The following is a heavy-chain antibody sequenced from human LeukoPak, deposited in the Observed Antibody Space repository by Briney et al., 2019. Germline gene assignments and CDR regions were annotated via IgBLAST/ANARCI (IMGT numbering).Heavy chain of an antibody. J-gene: IGHJ4*02. CDR2: IKSKTDGGTT. D-gene: IGHD6-19*01. CDR1: GFTFSSYA. CDR3: TTDTGWSYFDY. Sequence: GGSLRLSCAASGFTFSSYAMSWVRQAPGKGLEWVGRIKSKTDGGTTDYAAPVKGRFTISRDDSKNTLYLQMNSLKTEDTAVYYCTTDTGWSYFDYWGQGTLVTVSS. V-gene: IGHV3-15*01.